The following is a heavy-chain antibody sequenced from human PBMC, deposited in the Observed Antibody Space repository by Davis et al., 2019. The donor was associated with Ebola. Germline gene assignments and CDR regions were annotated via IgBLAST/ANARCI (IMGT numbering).Heavy chain of an antibody. CDR1: GGSINSYY. D-gene: IGHD6-13*01. CDR2: IYYSGST. Sequence: SETLSLTCTVSGGSINSYYWSWIRQPPGKGLEWIGFIYYSGSTNFNPSLKSRVTISIDTSKNQFSLRLSSMTAADTALYYCARGKSIVAPGTRYYGMDVWGQGTTVTVSS. V-gene: IGHV4-59*01. CDR3: ARGKSIVAPGTRYYGMDV. J-gene: IGHJ6*02.